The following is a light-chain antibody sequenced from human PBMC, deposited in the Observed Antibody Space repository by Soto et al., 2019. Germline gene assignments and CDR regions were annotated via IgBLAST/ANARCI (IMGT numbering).Light chain of an antibody. CDR1: QSISSY. Sequence: EIVLTQSPATLSLSPGEIATLSCRASQSISSYLAWYQQKPDQAPRLLLYEASNKATDIPARFSGSGSVPDFTLPISSLEPEDLSVYYCHQRSTWPFTFGPGTKVDIK. J-gene: IGKJ3*01. V-gene: IGKV3-11*01. CDR2: EAS. CDR3: HQRSTWPFT.